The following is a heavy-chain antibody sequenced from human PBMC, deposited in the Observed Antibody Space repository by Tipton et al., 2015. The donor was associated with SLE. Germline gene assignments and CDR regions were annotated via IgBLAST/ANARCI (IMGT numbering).Heavy chain of an antibody. V-gene: IGHV1-69*01. CDR3: ARGLGPNGSLVAEYFPH. CDR2: IIPFFGVI. CDR1: GGTFSTYA. Sequence: QLVQSGPEVKKPGSSVKVSCKASGGTFSTYAISWVRQAPGQGLENMGGIIPFFGVINYAQNFQGRVTISADESTTAAYIELRSRTAEDTAVYYCARGLGPNGSLVAEYFPHWGQGTLVTVSS. J-gene: IGHJ1*01. D-gene: IGHD1-1*01.